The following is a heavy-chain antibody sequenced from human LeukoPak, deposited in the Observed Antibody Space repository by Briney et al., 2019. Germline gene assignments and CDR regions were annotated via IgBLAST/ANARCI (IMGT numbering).Heavy chain of an antibody. CDR3: ARAEYGYSIHDY. CDR2: IIPIFGTA. J-gene: IGHJ4*02. V-gene: IGHV1-69*13. CDR1: GGTFSSYA. Sequence: SVKVSCKASGGTFSSYAISWVRQAPGQGLEWMGGIIPIFGTANYAQKFQGRVTITADESTSTAYMELSSLRSEDTAVYYCARAEYGYSIHDYWGQGTLVTVSS. D-gene: IGHD6-13*01.